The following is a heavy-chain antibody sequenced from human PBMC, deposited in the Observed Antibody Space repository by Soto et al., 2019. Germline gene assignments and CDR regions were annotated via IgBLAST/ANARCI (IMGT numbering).Heavy chain of an antibody. CDR1: GGSFSGYY. D-gene: IGHD1-7*01. Sequence: SETLSLTCAVYGGSFSGYYWSWIRQPPGKGLEWIGEINHSGSTNYNPSLKGRFTISRDNSKNTLYLQMNSLRAEDTAVYYCARGNWNSWYYYGMDVWGQGTTVTVSS. CDR2: INHSGST. CDR3: ARGNWNSWYYYGMDV. J-gene: IGHJ6*02. V-gene: IGHV4-34*01.